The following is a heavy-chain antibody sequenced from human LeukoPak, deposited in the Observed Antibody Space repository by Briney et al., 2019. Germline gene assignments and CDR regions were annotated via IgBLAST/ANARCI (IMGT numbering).Heavy chain of an antibody. CDR2: IYYSGTT. CDR1: GGSISSYY. D-gene: IGHD6-13*01. V-gene: IGHV4-59*01. J-gene: IGHJ4*02. Sequence: SETPSLTCTVSGGSISSYYWSWIRQPPGKGLEWIGYIYYSGTTNYNPSLKSRVTISVDTSKNQFSLKLSSVTAADTAVYYCARGAYIAAAQYGYWGQGTLVTVSS. CDR3: ARGAYIAAAQYGY.